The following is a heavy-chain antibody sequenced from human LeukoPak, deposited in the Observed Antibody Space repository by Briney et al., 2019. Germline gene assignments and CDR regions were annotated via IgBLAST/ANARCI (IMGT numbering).Heavy chain of an antibody. Sequence: PGGSLRLSCAASGFTFDDYAMHWVRQAPGKGLEWVSGISWNSGSIGYADSVKGRFTISRDNAKNSLYLQMNSLRAEDTALYYCARELGNVDYWGQGTLVTVSS. D-gene: IGHD3-16*01. V-gene: IGHV3-9*01. J-gene: IGHJ4*02. CDR2: ISWNSGSI. CDR1: GFTFDDYA. CDR3: ARELGNVDY.